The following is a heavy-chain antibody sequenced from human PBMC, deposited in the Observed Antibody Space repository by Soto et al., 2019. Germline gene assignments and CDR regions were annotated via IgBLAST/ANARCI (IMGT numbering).Heavy chain of an antibody. J-gene: IGHJ6*03. CDR1: GFTFSSYA. CDR3: AKTPYYYGSGNIYYMDV. V-gene: IGHV3-23*01. D-gene: IGHD3-10*01. CDR2: VSNSGGST. Sequence: GGSLRLSCAASGFTFSSYAMSWVRQGPGKGLKWVSVVSNSGGSTYYADSVKGRFTISRDNSKNTLYLQMNSLRAEDTAVYYCAKTPYYYGSGNIYYMDVWGKGTTVTVSS.